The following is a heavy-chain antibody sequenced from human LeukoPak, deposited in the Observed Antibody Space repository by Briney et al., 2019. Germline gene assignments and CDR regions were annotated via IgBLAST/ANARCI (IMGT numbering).Heavy chain of an antibody. Sequence: ASVKVSCKASGYTFTGYYMHWVRQVPGQGLEWMGWINPNSGGTNYAQKFQGRVTMTRDTSISTAYMELSRLRSDDTAVYYCARGSDYYDSINLDYWGQGTLVTVSS. D-gene: IGHD3-22*01. J-gene: IGHJ4*02. V-gene: IGHV1-2*02. CDR3: ARGSDYYDSINLDY. CDR2: INPNSGGT. CDR1: GYTFTGYY.